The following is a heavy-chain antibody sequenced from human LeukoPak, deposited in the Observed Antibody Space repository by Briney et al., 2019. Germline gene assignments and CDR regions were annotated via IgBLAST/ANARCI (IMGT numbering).Heavy chain of an antibody. CDR2: ISSNGRTI. CDR3: ARTQQWLVLGFDP. CDR1: GFTFSDYY. Sequence: GGSLRLSCAASGFTFSDYYMSWLRQAPGKGLEWISYISSNGRTIYYADSVKGRFTISRDNARKSVYLQMNSLRAEDTAIYYCARTQQWLVLGFDPWAREPWSPSPQ. V-gene: IGHV3-11*01. J-gene: IGHJ5*02. D-gene: IGHD6-19*01.